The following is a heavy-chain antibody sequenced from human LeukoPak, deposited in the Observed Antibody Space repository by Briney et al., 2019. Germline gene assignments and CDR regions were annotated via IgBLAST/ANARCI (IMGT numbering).Heavy chain of an antibody. CDR3: ARAYGSGKHYYYYLDV. D-gene: IGHD3-10*01. V-gene: IGHV5-51*01. Sequence: GESLKISCRGSGYYFNSYWIAWVRQMPGKGLEWMGIIYPGDSETTYSPSFQGQVTISADTSITPAYLQWNSLKASDTAIYYCARAYGSGKHYYYYLDVWGEGTTVTISS. J-gene: IGHJ6*03. CDR1: GYYFNSYW. CDR2: IYPGDSET.